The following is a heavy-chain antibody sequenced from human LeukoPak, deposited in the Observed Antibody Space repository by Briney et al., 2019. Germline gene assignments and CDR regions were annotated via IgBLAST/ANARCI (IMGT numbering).Heavy chain of an antibody. V-gene: IGHV4-59*08. CDR1: GASISSYY. CDR2: IYYSGST. CDR3: ARGGGGSCRGHCYALDYYYYMDV. D-gene: IGHD2-21*02. J-gene: IGHJ6*03. Sequence: SETLSLTCTVSGASISSYYWSWIRQPPGKGLEWIGYIYYSGSTNYNPSLKSRVTISVDTSKNQFSLKLTSVTAADTAVFYCARGGGGSCRGHCYALDYYYYMDVWGKGTTVTVSS.